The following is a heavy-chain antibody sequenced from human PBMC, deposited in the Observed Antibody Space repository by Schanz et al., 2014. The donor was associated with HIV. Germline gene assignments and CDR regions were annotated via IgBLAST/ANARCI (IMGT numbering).Heavy chain of an antibody. CDR1: GFTFGDHY. CDR2: IRGSGGDT. CDR3: AKLGQVEWLDALDI. Sequence: VQLVESGGGLVQAGGALSLSCVASGFTFGDHYMTWIRQAPGKGLEWASGIRGSGGDTYYADSVKGRFTISRDNYRNTLDLQMDSLRAEDTAVYYCAKLGQVEWLDALDIWGQGLMVTVSS. D-gene: IGHD3-3*01. V-gene: IGHV3-23*04. J-gene: IGHJ3*02.